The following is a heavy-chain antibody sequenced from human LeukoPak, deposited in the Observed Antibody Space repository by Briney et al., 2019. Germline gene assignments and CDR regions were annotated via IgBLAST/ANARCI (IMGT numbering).Heavy chain of an antibody. J-gene: IGHJ4*02. V-gene: IGHV1-69*13. Sequence: SVKVSCKASGGTFSSYAISWVRQAPGQGLEWMGGIIPILGTANYAQKFQGRVTITADESTSTAYMELSSLRSEDTAVYYCARGGFHMITFGGVWGQGTLVTVSS. CDR2: IIPILGTA. CDR3: ARGGFHMITFGGV. CDR1: GGTFSSYA. D-gene: IGHD3-16*01.